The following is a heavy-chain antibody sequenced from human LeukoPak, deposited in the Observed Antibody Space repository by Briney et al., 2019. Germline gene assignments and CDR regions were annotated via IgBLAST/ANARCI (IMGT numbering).Heavy chain of an antibody. J-gene: IGHJ5*02. CDR1: GFTFSSFE. CDR2: ISSSGTTI. D-gene: IGHD3-10*01. CDR3: ASYGSANL. Sequence: SGGSLRLSCEASGFTFSSFEMNWVRQAPGKGLEWVSYISSSGTTISYADSVRGRFTISRDNANNSLYLQMNSLSVEDTAFYHCASYGSANLWGQGTLVTVSS. V-gene: IGHV3-48*03.